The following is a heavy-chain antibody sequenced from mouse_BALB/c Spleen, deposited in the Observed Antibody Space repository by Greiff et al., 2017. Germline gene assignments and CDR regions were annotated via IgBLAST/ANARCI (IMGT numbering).Heavy chain of an antibody. Sequence: VQLQQSGPELVKPGASVKMSCKASGYTFTSYYIHWVKQRPGQGLEWIGWIYPGDGSTKYNEKFKGKTTLTADKSSSTAYMLLSSLTSEDSAIYFCATGTDFDVWGAGTTVTVSS. J-gene: IGHJ1*01. CDR3: ATGTDFDV. D-gene: IGHD4-1*01. V-gene: IGHV1S56*01. CDR2: IYPGDGST. CDR1: GYTFTSYY.